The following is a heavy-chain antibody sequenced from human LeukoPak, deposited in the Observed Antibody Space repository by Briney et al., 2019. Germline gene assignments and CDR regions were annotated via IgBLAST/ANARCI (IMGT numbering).Heavy chain of an antibody. D-gene: IGHD5-12*01. J-gene: IGHJ6*03. CDR1: GGSFSGYY. V-gene: IGHV4-34*01. CDR3: ARKFGGYEARRRTYYMDV. CDR2: INHSGST. Sequence: SETLSLTCAVYGGSFSGYYWSWIRQPPGKGLEWIGEINHSGSTNYNPSLKSRVTISVDTSKNQFSLKLSSVTAADTDVYYCARKFGGYEARRRTYYMDVWGKGTTVTVSS.